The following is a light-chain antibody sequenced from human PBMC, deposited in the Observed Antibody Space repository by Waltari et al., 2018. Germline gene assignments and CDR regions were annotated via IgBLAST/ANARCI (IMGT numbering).Light chain of an antibody. V-gene: IGLV2-14*03. CDR1: SKDVGANDY. CDR3: TAYTTSATLV. Sequence: QSALSQPASVSGSPGQSVTISCTGTSKDVGANDYASWYQQHPGRAPKLMIDEVRQRSSGVSNRCAGSRAGNTASLTISGLQTEDEADYYCTAYTTSATLVFGGGTRLTVL. J-gene: IGLJ3*02. CDR2: EVR.